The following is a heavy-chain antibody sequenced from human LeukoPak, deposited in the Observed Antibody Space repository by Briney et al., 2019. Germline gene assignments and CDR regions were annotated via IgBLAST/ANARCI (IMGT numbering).Heavy chain of an antibody. CDR2: IKQDGSEK. Sequence: SGGSLRLSCAASGFTFSSYWMSWVRQAPGKGLEWVANIKQDGSEKYYVDSVKGRFTISRDNAKNSLYLQLNSLRAEDTAVYYCARVLHKRNYDSSDYYASWGQGTLVTVSS. CDR1: GFTFSSYW. D-gene: IGHD3-22*01. CDR3: ARVLHKRNYDSSDYYAS. V-gene: IGHV3-7*04. J-gene: IGHJ5*02.